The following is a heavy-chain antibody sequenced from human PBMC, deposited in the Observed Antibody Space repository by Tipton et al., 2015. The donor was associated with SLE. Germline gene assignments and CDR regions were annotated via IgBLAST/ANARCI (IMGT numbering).Heavy chain of an antibody. D-gene: IGHD6-13*01. V-gene: IGHV3-30*04. CDR2: ISYDGSNK. Sequence: SLRLSCAASGFTFSSYAMHWVRQAPGKGLEWVAVISYDGSNKYYADSVKGRFTISRDNSKNTLYLQMNSLRAEDTAVYYCAKRSAAGAFDIWGQGTMVTVSS. J-gene: IGHJ3*02. CDR1: GFTFSSYA. CDR3: AKRSAAGAFDI.